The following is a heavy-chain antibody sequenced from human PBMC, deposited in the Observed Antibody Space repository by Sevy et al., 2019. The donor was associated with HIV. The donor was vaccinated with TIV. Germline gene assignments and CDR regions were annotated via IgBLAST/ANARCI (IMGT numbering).Heavy chain of an antibody. V-gene: IGHV3-30*18. CDR2: ISYHGRNK. CDR3: AKDFTGYNGMDV. D-gene: IGHD3-9*01. CDR1: GFTFSTHG. Sequence: GGSRRLSCAASGFTFSTHGMHWVRQAPGKGLEWVAVISYHGRNKFYGDSVEGRFTISRDNSKKTLYLQMNSLRTEDTAVYYCAKDFTGYNGMDVWGQGTMVTVSS. J-gene: IGHJ6*02.